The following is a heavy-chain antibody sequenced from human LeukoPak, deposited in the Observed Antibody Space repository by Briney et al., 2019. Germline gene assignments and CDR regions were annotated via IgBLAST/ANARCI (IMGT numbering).Heavy chain of an antibody. CDR3: AREALSIAARVPLNWFDP. CDR1: GFTFSSYW. Sequence: GGSLRLSCAASGFTFSSYWMGWVRQAPGKGLEWVANIKQDGSEKYYVDSVKGRFTISRDNAKNSLYLQMNSLRAEDTAVYYCAREALSIAARVPLNWFDPWGQGTLVTVSS. V-gene: IGHV3-7*03. CDR2: IKQDGSEK. D-gene: IGHD6-6*01. J-gene: IGHJ5*02.